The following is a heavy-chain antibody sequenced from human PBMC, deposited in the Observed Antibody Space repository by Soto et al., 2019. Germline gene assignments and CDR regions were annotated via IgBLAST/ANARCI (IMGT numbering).Heavy chain of an antibody. J-gene: IGHJ4*02. Sequence: GSLRLSCAASGFTFSSYSMNWVRQAPGKGLEWVSSISSSSSYIYYADSVKGRFTISRDNSKNTVYLQMDSLRAEDTAVYYCARWGGSATVPYFDYWGQGTLVTVSS. D-gene: IGHD4-17*01. V-gene: IGHV3-21*01. CDR2: ISSSSSYI. CDR1: GFTFSSYS. CDR3: ARWGGSATVPYFDY.